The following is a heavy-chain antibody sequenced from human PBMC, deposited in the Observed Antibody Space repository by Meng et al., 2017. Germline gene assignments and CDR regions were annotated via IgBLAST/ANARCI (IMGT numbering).Heavy chain of an antibody. D-gene: IGHD6-19*01. CDR1: GYTFTSHG. V-gene: IGHV1-18*01. J-gene: IGHJ4*02. Sequence: QVQLVQYGAEGKKPGGSVTGSCKASGYTFTSHGIRWVRQAPGQGLEWMGWISAYNGNTNYAQKLQGSVTMTTDTSTSTAYMELRSLRSDDTAVYYCARGGIAVAIDYWGQGTLVTVSS. CDR2: ISAYNGNT. CDR3: ARGGIAVAIDY.